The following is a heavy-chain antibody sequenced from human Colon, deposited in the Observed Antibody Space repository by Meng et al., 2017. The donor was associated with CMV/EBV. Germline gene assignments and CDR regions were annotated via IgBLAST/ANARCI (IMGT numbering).Heavy chain of an antibody. Sequence: SETLSLTCTVSGGSISSYYWSWIRHAPGKGLEWMGHVYYSGSATYSPSLRSRISISVDMSKNQFSLKLRSVTAADTAMYFCARGLGHASNNSHDYWGQGTLVTVSS. CDR2: VYYSGSA. CDR3: ARGLGHASNNSHDY. D-gene: IGHD1-1*01. J-gene: IGHJ4*02. CDR1: GGSISSYY. V-gene: IGHV4-59*01.